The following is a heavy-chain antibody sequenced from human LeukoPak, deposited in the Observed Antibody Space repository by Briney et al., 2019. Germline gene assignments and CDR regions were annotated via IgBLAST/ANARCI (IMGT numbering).Heavy chain of an antibody. CDR3: ARRGRVQLWLRRWFDP. V-gene: IGHV4-61*02. CDR2: IYASGST. D-gene: IGHD5-18*01. J-gene: IGHJ5*02. CDR1: GYSISSGSYY. Sequence: PSQTLSLTCTVSGYSISSGSYYWTWIRQPAGKGLEWIGRIYASGSTNYNPSLKSRVTISVDTSKNQFSLELSSVTAADTAVYYCARRGRVQLWLRRWFDPWGQGTLVTVSS.